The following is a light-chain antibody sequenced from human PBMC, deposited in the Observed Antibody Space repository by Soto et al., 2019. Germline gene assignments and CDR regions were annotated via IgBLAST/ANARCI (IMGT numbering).Light chain of an antibody. CDR3: SSYTGGSTLEV. CDR2: DVT. J-gene: IGLJ2*01. V-gene: IGLV2-14*03. CDR1: SIDVGGYDF. Sequence: QSALTQPASVSGSLGQSITISCTGTSIDVGGYDFVAWYHQHPGKAPKLIIYDVTHRPSGVSDRFSGSKSANTASLTISGLQAEDEADYYCSSYTGGSTLEVFGGGTKLTVL.